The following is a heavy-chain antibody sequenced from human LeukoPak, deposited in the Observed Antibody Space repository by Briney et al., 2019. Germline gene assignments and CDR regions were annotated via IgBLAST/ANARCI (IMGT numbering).Heavy chain of an antibody. CDR3: ARVTRWAGLDF. V-gene: IGHV4-30-4*01. J-gene: IGHJ4*02. CDR2: IYYSGST. CDR1: GGSISSGDKY. Sequence: PSQTLSLTCNVSGGSISSGDKYWSWIRQPPGKGLEWIGYIYYSGSTYYNPPLTSRPTISVDTSENQFSLHLTSVTAADTAVYFCARVTRWAGLDFWGQGTLVTVSS. D-gene: IGHD2-21*02.